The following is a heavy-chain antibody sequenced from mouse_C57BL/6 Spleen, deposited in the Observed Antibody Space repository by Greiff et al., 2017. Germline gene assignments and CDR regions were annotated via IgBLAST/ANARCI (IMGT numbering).Heavy chain of an antibody. CDR3: AREGEFRFDY. J-gene: IGHJ2*01. CDR1: GYTFTDYY. CDR2: ISPNNGGT. V-gene: IGHV1-26*01. Sequence: EVQLLQSGPELVKPGASVKISCKASGYTFTDYYMKWVKQRHGKSLEWIGDISPNNGGTSYKEKFKGKVTLTVDKSSSTVYMQRRSLTSEDSAVYYCAREGEFRFDYWGQGTTLTVSS.